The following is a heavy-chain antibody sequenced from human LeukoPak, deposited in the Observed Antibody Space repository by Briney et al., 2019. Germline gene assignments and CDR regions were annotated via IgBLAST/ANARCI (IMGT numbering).Heavy chain of an antibody. CDR3: AKGRDSGYERAFDY. J-gene: IGHJ4*02. V-gene: IGHV3-9*01. CDR2: ISWNSGSI. CDR1: GFTFSSYG. D-gene: IGHD5-12*01. Sequence: PGRSLRLSCAASGFTFSSYGMHWVRQAPGKGLEWVSGISWNSGSIGYADSVKGRFTISRDNAKNSLYLQMNSLRAEDTALYYCAKGRDSGYERAFDYWGQGTLVTVSS.